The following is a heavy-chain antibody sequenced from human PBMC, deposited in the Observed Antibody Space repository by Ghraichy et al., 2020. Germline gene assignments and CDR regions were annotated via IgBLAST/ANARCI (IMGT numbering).Heavy chain of an antibody. D-gene: IGHD3-10*01. J-gene: IGHJ4*02. Sequence: ASVKVSCKVSGYTLTELSMHWVRQAPGKGLEWMGGFDPEDGETIYAQKFQGRVTMTEDTSTDTAYMELSSLRSEDTAVYYCATAVGARTGLLWFGELNGWGQGTLVTVSS. CDR1: GYTLTELS. V-gene: IGHV1-24*01. CDR3: ATAVGARTGLLWFGELNG. CDR2: FDPEDGET.